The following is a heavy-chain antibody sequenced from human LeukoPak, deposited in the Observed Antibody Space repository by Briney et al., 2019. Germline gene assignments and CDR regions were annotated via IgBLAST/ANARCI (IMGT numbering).Heavy chain of an antibody. CDR1: GGSISSYY. CDR3: ARGGYCSGGSCYAPILGYYYYMDV. V-gene: IGHV4-59*01. D-gene: IGHD2-15*01. CDR2: IYYSGST. J-gene: IGHJ6*03. Sequence: PSETLSLTCTVSGGSISSYYRSWIRQPPGKGLEWIGYIYYSGSTNYNPSLKSRVTISVDTSKNQFSLKLSSVTAADTAVYYCARGGYCSGGSCYAPILGYYYYMDVWGKGTTVTVSS.